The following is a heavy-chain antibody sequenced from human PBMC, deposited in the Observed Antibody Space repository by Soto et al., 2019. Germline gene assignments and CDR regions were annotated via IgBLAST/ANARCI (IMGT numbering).Heavy chain of an antibody. Sequence: GGSLRRSCISSGFNFRTYAMRLVRHDHGKGLEWVSGIRGFSPYTFYAESVKGRFTISRDNAKNSLYLQMNSLRAEDTAVYYCARDRGYDAHDYYYNAMDVWGQGNTVTVS. CDR3: ARDRGYDAHDYYYNAMDV. D-gene: IGHD2-15*01. CDR1: GFNFRTYA. CDR2: IRGFSPYT. J-gene: IGHJ6*02. V-gene: IGHV3-21*01.